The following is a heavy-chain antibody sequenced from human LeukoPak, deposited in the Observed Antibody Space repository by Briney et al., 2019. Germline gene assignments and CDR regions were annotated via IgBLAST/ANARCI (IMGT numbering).Heavy chain of an antibody. Sequence: PGGSLRLSCAASGFTFSSYGMHWVRQAPGKGLEWVAVISYDGSNKYYADSVKGRFTISRDNAKNSLFLQMNSLRDEDTAVYYCARDPYSYDTSGPKPFDYWGQGTLVTVSS. D-gene: IGHD3-3*01. CDR1: GFTFSSYG. CDR2: ISYDGSNK. J-gene: IGHJ4*02. CDR3: ARDPYSYDTSGPKPFDY. V-gene: IGHV3-30*03.